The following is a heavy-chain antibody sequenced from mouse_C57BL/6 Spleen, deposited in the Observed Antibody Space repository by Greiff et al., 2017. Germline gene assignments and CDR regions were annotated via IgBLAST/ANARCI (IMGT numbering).Heavy chain of an antibody. D-gene: IGHD1-1*01. J-gene: IGHJ4*01. CDR1: GYAFSSSW. Sequence: QVQLQQSGPELVKPGASVTISCKASGYAFSSSWMNWVKQRPGKGLEWIGRIYPGDGDTNYNGKFKGQAPLTADTSSSTAYMQLSSLASEDSAVYFCASYGTWAMDYWGQGTSVTVSS. CDR3: ASYGTWAMDY. V-gene: IGHV1-82*01. CDR2: IYPGDGDT.